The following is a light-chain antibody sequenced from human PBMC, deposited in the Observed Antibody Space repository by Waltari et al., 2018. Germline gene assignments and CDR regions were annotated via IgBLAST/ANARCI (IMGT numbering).Light chain of an antibody. CDR3: QHYNNRPPYS. J-gene: IGKJ2*03. CDR1: QGISNN. V-gene: IGKV3-15*01. Sequence: EIELTQSPATLSASPGESVTLSCRASQGISNNLVWYQHKPGQSPRLLIYGASARATGVPERFSGSGYRTEFTLTISSLQSEDFAVYYCQHYNNRPPYSFGQGTKLDIK. CDR2: GAS.